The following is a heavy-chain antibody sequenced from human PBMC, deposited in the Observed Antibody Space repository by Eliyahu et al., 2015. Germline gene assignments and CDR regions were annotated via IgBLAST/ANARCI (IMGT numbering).Heavy chain of an antibody. CDR2: IKQDGSEK. CDR1: GFXFXXXW. Sequence: EVQLVESGGGLVQPGGSLRLSCAASGFXFXXXWXXWVRQAPGKGLEWVANIKQDGSEKYYVDSVKGRFTISRDNAKNSLYLQMNSLRAEDTAVYYCARYRYYDFWSGYSGGSPHNAFDIWGQGTMVTVSS. D-gene: IGHD3-3*01. V-gene: IGHV3-7*01. J-gene: IGHJ3*02. CDR3: ARYRYYDFWSGYSGGSPHNAFDI.